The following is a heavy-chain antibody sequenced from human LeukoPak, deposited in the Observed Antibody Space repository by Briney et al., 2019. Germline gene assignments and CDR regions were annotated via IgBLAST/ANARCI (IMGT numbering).Heavy chain of an antibody. CDR3: ARELGYRRSGWRMSRYFDY. CDR2: TYYRSKWYN. Sequence: SQTLSLTCAISGDSVSSNSAAWNWIRQSPSRGLEWLGRTYYRSKWYNDYAVSVKSRITINPDTSKNQFSLQLNSVTPEDTAVYYCARELGYRRSGWRMSRYFDYWGQGTLVTVSS. CDR1: GDSVSSNSAA. V-gene: IGHV6-1*01. J-gene: IGHJ4*02. D-gene: IGHD6-19*01.